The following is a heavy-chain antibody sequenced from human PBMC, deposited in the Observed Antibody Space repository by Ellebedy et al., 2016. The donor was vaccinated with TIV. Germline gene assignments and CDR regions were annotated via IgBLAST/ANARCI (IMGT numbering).Heavy chain of an antibody. Sequence: AASVKVSCRASGYTFTSYAMHWVRQAPGQRLEWMGWINAGNGNTKYSQKFQGRVTITRDTATRTAYMELRSLRSDEPAVFYCARDKAAYYASGRAARYYYGMDVWGQGTTVTVSS. J-gene: IGHJ6*02. V-gene: IGHV1-3*01. CDR1: GYTFTSYA. D-gene: IGHD3-10*01. CDR3: ARDKAAYYASGRAARYYYGMDV. CDR2: INAGNGNT.